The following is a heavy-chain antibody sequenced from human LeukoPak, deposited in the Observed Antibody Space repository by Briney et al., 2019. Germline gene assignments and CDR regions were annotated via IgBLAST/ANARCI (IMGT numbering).Heavy chain of an antibody. J-gene: IGHJ4*02. CDR3: VSSSWAFDF. CDR2: IYRSGMT. V-gene: IGHV4-39*01. CDR1: SGSISSTPYY. D-gene: IGHD6-13*01. Sequence: PSETLSLTCIVSSGSISSTPYYWGWVRQPPGKGLEWIGSIYRSGMTYYNPSLKSRVTISVDTSKNQFSLRVTSVTASGTAVYYCVSSSWAFDFWGQGTLVSVSS.